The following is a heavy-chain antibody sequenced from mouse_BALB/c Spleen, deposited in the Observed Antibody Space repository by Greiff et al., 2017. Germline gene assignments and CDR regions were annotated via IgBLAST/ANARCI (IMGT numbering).Heavy chain of an antibody. J-gene: IGHJ3*01. V-gene: IGHV1-37*01. CDR2: INPYNGDT. CDR3: GRGDYGYDWFAY. Sequence: EVQLQQSGPELVKPGASVKISCKASGYSFTGYFMNWVKQSHGKSLEWFGRINPYNGDTFYNQKFKGKATLTVDKSSSAAHMELLILTSEDSAVYYCGRGDYGYDWFAYWGQGTLVTVSA. CDR1: GYSFTGYF. D-gene: IGHD2-2*01.